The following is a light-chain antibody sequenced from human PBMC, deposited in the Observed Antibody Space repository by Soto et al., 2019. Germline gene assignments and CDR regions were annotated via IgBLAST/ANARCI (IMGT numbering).Light chain of an antibody. V-gene: IGKV1-9*01. CDR3: QQLKSYVT. J-gene: IGKJ5*01. CDR1: QGISNY. Sequence: IQLTQSPSSLSASVGDRVTITCRASQGISNYLAWYQQKPGKTPRLLIYGATTLQSGGPSRFSGSGSGTDVALTISSLQAEDFATYYCQQLKSYVTFGHGTRLEIK. CDR2: GAT.